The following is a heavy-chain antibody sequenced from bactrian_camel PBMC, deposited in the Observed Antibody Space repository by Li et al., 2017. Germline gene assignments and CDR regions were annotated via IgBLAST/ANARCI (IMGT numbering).Heavy chain of an antibody. D-gene: IGHD5*01. J-gene: IGHJ4*01. CDR1: GYTYSSYC. CDR3: VAAGQGWVPSNY. CDR2: IGDGPIGRGNT. Sequence: HVQLVESGGGSVQAGGSLRLSCAASGYTYSSYCMGWYRQAPGNECELVAVIGDGPIGRGNTHYSDSVKGRVTISLDRAKNTAYLQMNSLKPEDTAVYYCVAAGQGWVPSNYWGQGIQVTVS. V-gene: IGHV3S55*01.